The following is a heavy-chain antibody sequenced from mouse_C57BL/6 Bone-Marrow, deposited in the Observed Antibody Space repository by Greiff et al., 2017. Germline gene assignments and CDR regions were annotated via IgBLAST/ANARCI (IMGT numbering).Heavy chain of an antibody. J-gene: IGHJ3*01. Sequence: VQLVESGPELVKPGASVKISCKASGYAFSSSWMNWVKQRPGKGLEWIGRIYPGDGDTNYNGKFKGKATLTANKSSSTAYMQLSSLTSEDSAVYCCARAGVVVAYWGQGTRVTVSA. CDR2: IYPGDGDT. CDR1: GYAFSSSW. V-gene: IGHV1-82*01. D-gene: IGHD1-1*02. CDR3: ARAGVVVAY.